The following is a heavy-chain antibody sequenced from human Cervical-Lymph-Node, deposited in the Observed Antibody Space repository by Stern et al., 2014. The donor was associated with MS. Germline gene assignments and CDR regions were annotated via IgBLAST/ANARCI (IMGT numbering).Heavy chain of an antibody. CDR3: ASRGTPFDVTSINEY. Sequence: VQLVESGGGVVQPGRSLRLSCAASGFTFSSFAMHWVRQAPGKGLEWVAVISHNGATTYYAAAVKGLFTISRDNSKDTVFLQMNSLRPEDTAVYDCASRGTPFDVTSINEYWGQGTLVTVSS. D-gene: IGHD1-1*01. CDR1: GFTFSSFA. V-gene: IGHV3-30-3*01. J-gene: IGHJ4*02. CDR2: ISHNGATT.